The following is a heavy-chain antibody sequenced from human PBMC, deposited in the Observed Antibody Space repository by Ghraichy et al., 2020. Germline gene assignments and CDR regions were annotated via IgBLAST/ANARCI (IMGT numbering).Heavy chain of an antibody. CDR3: AGEILTGLNWFDP. CDR2: IYYSGST. CDR1: GGSVSSGSYY. J-gene: IGHJ5*02. D-gene: IGHD3-9*01. V-gene: IGHV4-61*01. Sequence: SETLSLTCTVSGGSVSSGSYYWSWIRQPPGKGLEWIGYIYYSGSTNYNPSLKSRVTISVDTSKNQFSLKLSSVTAADTAVYYCAGEILTGLNWFDPWGQGTLVTVSS.